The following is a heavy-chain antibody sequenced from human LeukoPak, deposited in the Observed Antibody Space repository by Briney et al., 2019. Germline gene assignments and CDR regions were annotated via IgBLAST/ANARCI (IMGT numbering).Heavy chain of an antibody. CDR1: GFTFSSYD. CDR3: AREPWGAMGAAWGMDV. V-gene: IGHV3-23*01. D-gene: IGHD1-26*01. CDR2: IRGSGGST. J-gene: IGHJ6*02. Sequence: GGSLRLSCAASGFTFSSYDMSWVRQAPGKGLEWVSVIRGSGGSTYYADSVKGRFTISRDISKNTLYLQMDSLRAEDTAVYYCAREPWGAMGAAWGMDVWGQGTTVTVSS.